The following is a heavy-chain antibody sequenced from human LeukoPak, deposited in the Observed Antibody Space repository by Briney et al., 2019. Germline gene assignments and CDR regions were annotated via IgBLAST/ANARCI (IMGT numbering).Heavy chain of an antibody. Sequence: PGGSLRLSCAASGFTFSLYWMNWVRRAPGKGLEWVANIKQDGSEKNYVDSVKGRFTISRDNAKNSLYLQVNNLRVEDTAMYYCAGGTGFIIKDWGQGTLVTVSS. CDR3: AGGTGFIIKD. J-gene: IGHJ4*02. V-gene: IGHV3-7*03. D-gene: IGHD3-9*01. CDR2: IKQDGSEK. CDR1: GFTFSLYW.